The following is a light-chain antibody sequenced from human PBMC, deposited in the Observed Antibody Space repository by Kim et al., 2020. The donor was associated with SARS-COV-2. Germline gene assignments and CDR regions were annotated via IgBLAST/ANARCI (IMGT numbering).Light chain of an antibody. J-gene: IGKJ1*01. CDR1: QYITRR. CDR3: QQYDTYPWT. CDR2: KAS. Sequence: DIQMTQSPSTLSASVGDRVTITCRASQYITRRLAWYQQKPGKAPKVLISKASTLESGVPSTFSGSGSGTDFTLTISSLQPDDFGTYYCQQYDTYPWTFGQGTKVEIK. V-gene: IGKV1-5*03.